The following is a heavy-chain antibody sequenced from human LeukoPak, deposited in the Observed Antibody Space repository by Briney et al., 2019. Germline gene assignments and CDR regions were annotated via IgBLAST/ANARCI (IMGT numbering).Heavy chain of an antibody. V-gene: IGHV3-21*01. D-gene: IGHD6-13*01. CDR3: ARDEQQLGDYFDY. CDR1: GFTFSSYS. J-gene: IGHJ4*02. CDR2: ISSSSSYI. Sequence: PGGSLRLPCAASGFTFSSYSMNWVRQAPGQGLEWVSSISSSSSYIYYADSVKGRFTISRDNAKNSLYLQMNSLRAEDSAVYYCARDEQQLGDYFDYWGQGTLVTVSS.